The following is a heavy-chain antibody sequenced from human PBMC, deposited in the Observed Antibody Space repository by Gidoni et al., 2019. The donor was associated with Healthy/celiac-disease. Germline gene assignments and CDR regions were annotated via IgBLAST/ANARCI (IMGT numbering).Heavy chain of an antibody. Sequence: QVQLVESGGGVVQPGRSLRLSCAASGFTFSGDGIHGVRQAPGKGLGWVAVISYDGSNKYYADSVKGRFTISRDNSKNTLYLQMNSLRAEDTAVYYCARSSSWFTSALFDYWGQGTLVTVSS. J-gene: IGHJ4*02. CDR2: ISYDGSNK. V-gene: IGHV3-30*03. D-gene: IGHD6-13*01. CDR1: GFTFSGDG. CDR3: ARSSSWFTSALFDY.